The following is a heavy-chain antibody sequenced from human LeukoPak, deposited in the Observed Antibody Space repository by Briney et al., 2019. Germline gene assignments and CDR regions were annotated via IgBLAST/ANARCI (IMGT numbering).Heavy chain of an antibody. V-gene: IGHV3-23*01. CDR3: AKDGPLHGYCSGGSCYSSAFDI. D-gene: IGHD2-15*01. J-gene: IGHJ3*02. CDR2: ISGSGGST. CDR1: GFTFSSYA. Sequence: GGSLRLSCAASGFTFSSYAMSWVRQAPGKGLEWVSAISGSGGSTYYADSVKGRFTISRDNSKNTLYLQMNSLRAEDTAVYYCAKDGPLHGYCSGGSCYSSAFDIWGQGTMVTVSS.